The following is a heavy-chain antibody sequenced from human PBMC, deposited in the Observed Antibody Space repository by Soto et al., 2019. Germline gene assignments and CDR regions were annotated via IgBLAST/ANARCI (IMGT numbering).Heavy chain of an antibody. V-gene: IGHV6-1*01. J-gene: IGHJ4*02. D-gene: IGHD6-6*01. Sequence: QVQLQQSGPGLVKPSQTLSLTCAISGDTVSNNSAAWNWVRQSLSRGLEWLGRTYYRSKWYSDYAVSVRGRIPIDPETSRNQFSLHLDSVTPEDTAVYYCASGATYSTSSSGFDSWGQGTLVSVSS. CDR1: GDTVSNNSAA. CDR3: ASGATYSTSSSGFDS. CDR2: TYYRSKWYS.